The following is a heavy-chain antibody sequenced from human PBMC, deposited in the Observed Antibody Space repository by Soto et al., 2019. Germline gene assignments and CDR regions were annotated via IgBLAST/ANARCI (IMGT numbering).Heavy chain of an antibody. CDR2: INPSGGRT. D-gene: IGHD2-21*02. V-gene: IGHV1-46*01. CDR1: GYTFTIYY. CDR3: ARGPSCGGDCYLFDY. Sequence: ASVKVSCKASGYTFTIYYMHCVLQSPVQGLEWMAMINPSGGRTKYAQIFQGRVTLTRDTSTGTVDMELSSLTSEDTAIYYCARGPSCGGDCYLFDYWGQGTQVTVSS. J-gene: IGHJ4*02.